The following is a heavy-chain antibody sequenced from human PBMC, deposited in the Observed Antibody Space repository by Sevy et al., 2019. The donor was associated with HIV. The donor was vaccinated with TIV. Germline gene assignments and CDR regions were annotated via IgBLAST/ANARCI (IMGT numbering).Heavy chain of an antibody. CDR2: LYHSGTT. D-gene: IGHD6-13*01. J-gene: IGHJ4*02. CDR1: GYSMTSGYF. V-gene: IGHV4-38-2*01. CDR3: AGVDSSGWSDY. Sequence: SENLSLTCAVSGYSMTSGYFWGWIRQSPGKGLEWSGSLYHSGTTYYSPTLKSRVTLSVDTSKNQFSLKVRSVTAADTAIYYCAGVDSSGWSDYWGQGTLVTVSS.